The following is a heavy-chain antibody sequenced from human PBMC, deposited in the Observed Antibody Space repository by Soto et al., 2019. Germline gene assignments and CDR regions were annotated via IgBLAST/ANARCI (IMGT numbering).Heavy chain of an antibody. CDR1: GFTFSGYG. Sequence: HPGGSLRLSCAASGFTFSGYGMHWVRQAPGKGLEWVAIIWHDGSYQYYADSVRGRFTISRDNSRNMLFLQMNSLRAEDTVVYYCARDKASNSRYLAYFDYWGQGSLVTVSS. J-gene: IGHJ4*02. V-gene: IGHV3-33*01. D-gene: IGHD2-2*02. CDR3: ARDKASNSRYLAYFDY. CDR2: IWHDGSYQ.